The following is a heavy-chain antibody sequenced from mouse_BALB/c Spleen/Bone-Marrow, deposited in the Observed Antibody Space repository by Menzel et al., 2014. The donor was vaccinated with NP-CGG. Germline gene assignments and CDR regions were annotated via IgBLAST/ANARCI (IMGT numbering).Heavy chain of an antibody. CDR3: TREGAY. CDR2: INHSDGYT. CDR1: GYTFTSYY. V-gene: IGHV1S81*02. J-gene: IGHJ3*01. Sequence: QVQLQQSGAELVKPGASVKLSCKASGYTFTSYYMYWVKQRPGQGLEWIGEINHSDGYTNFNEKFKSKATLTVDKSSSTAYMQLSSLTSVDSAVYYCTREGAYWGQGTPVTVSA.